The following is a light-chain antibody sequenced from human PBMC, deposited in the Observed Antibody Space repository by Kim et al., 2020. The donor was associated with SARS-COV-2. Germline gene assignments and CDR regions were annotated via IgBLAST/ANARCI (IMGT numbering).Light chain of an antibody. CDR1: TSNIGAGYG. Sequence: RVTISCAGSTSNIGAGYGVHWSQQLPGTAPKLLIYGNSNRPSGVPDRFSGSKSGTSASLAITGLQAEDEADYYCQSYDSSLSGSVFGGGTKLTVL. CDR3: QSYDSSLSGSV. CDR2: GNS. V-gene: IGLV1-40*01. J-gene: IGLJ2*01.